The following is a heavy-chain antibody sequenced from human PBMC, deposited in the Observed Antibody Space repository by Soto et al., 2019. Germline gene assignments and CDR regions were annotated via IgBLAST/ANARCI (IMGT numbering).Heavy chain of an antibody. CDR2: IYYSGST. Sequence: SETLSLTCTVSGGSISSYYWSWIRQPPGKGLDWIGYIYYSGSTNYNPSLKSRVTISVDTSKNQFSLKLSSVTAADTAVYYCARAPGYSCGTGVYYYYYGMDVWGQGTTVTVSS. D-gene: IGHD5-18*01. CDR3: ARAPGYSCGTGVYYYYYGMDV. CDR1: GGSISSYY. J-gene: IGHJ6*02. V-gene: IGHV4-59*01.